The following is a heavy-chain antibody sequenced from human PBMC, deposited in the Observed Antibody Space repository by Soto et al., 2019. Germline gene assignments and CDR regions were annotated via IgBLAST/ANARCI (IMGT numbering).Heavy chain of an antibody. Sequence: WGSMRLACAASGFTFKTFVMNWVRQVSGKGLEWGSYMSGSTDTINFADSVRGRFTISRDNAKNSLFLQMHSLRDDDTAVYSCLRQRGVMTAFAYFDSWGQRTLVTVSS. CDR2: MSGSTDTI. V-gene: IGHV3-48*02. D-gene: IGHD2-21*02. CDR3: LRQRGVMTAFAYFDS. CDR1: GFTFKTFV. J-gene: IGHJ4*02.